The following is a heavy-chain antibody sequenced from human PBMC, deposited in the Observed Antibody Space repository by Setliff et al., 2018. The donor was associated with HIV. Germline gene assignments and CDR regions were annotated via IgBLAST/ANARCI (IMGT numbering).Heavy chain of an antibody. CDR2: INHSGST. Sequence: TSETLSLTCAVSGVSFSGYYWSWIRQPPGKGLEWIGEINHSGSTDFNPSLKSRVTLSIDTSKNQFSLKLNSVTAADTAIYYCARERRGYTSGFGWSDPWGHGTLVTVSS. CDR3: ARERRGYTSGFGWSDP. V-gene: IGHV4-34*01. J-gene: IGHJ5*02. D-gene: IGHD5-18*01. CDR1: GVSFSGYY.